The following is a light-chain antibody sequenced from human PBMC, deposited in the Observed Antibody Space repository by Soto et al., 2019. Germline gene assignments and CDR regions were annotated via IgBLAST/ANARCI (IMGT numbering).Light chain of an antibody. CDR1: QTIGQY. CDR3: QESYSTPPA. Sequence: DIQMTQSPSSXSASVGDRVTITCRASQTIGQYVSXYRXKPGKAPDLLIYSASTLQRGVPSRFRGSGSETVFTLTINGLQPEDFGTYYCQESYSTPPAFGGGTKV. J-gene: IGKJ4*01. CDR2: SAS. V-gene: IGKV1-39*01.